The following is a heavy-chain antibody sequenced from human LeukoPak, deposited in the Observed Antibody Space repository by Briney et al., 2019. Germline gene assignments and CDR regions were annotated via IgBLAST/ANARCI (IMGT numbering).Heavy chain of an antibody. CDR2: IYYSGNT. V-gene: IGHV4-39*01. CDR3: ARGSQQLVVAANDY. Sequence: SETLSLTCTVSGDSISSSNSYWGWIRQPPGTGLEWIGSIYYSGNTYYNASLKSRVTISVDTSKNQFSLKLSSVTAADTAVYYCARGSQQLVVAANDYWGQGTLVTVSS. CDR1: GDSISSSNSY. D-gene: IGHD6-13*01. J-gene: IGHJ4*02.